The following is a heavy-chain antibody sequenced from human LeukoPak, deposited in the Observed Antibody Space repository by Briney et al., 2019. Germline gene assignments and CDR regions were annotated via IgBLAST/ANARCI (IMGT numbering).Heavy chain of an antibody. Sequence: SETLSLTCAVYGGSFSGYYWSWIRQPPGKGLEWIGEINHSGSTNYNPSLKSRVTISVDTSKNQFPPKLSSVTAADTAVYYCARAGIAVAGDAFDIWGQGTMVTVSS. J-gene: IGHJ3*02. CDR1: GGSFSGYY. CDR2: INHSGST. CDR3: ARAGIAVAGDAFDI. V-gene: IGHV4-34*01. D-gene: IGHD6-19*01.